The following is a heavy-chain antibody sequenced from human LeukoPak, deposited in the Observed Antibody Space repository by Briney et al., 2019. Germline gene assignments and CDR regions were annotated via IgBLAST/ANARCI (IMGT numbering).Heavy chain of an antibody. J-gene: IGHJ6*03. CDR2: INPNSGGT. CDR3: ARGGITMTTFPYYYYMDV. V-gene: IGHV1-2*02. CDR1: GYTFTGYY. Sequence: GASVKVSCKASGYTFTGYYMHWVRQAPGQGLEWMGWINPNSGGTNYAQKFQGRVTMTRDMSTSTVYMELSSLRSEDTAIYYCARGGITMTTFPYYYYMDVWGKGTTVTVSS. D-gene: IGHD3-3*01.